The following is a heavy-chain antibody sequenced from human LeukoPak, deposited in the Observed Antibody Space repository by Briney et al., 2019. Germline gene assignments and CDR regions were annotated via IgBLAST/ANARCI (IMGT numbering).Heavy chain of an antibody. Sequence: SETLSLTCTVSGGSISSSSYYWGWIRQPPGKGLEWIGSIYYSGSTYYNPSLKSRVTISVDTSKNQFSLKLSSVTAADTAVYYCARRSVGGYWGNWFDPWGQGTLVTVSS. J-gene: IGHJ5*02. CDR2: IYYSGST. CDR1: GGSISSSSYY. CDR3: ARRSVGGYWGNWFDP. V-gene: IGHV4-39*01. D-gene: IGHD3-22*01.